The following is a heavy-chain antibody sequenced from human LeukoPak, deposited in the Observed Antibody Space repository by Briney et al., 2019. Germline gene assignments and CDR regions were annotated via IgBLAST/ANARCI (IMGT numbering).Heavy chain of an antibody. D-gene: IGHD3-3*01. CDR1: GYTFTSYD. Sequence: ASVKVSCKASGYTFTSYDINWVRQATGQGLEWMGWMNPNSGNTGYAQKFQGRVTITRNTSISTAYMELSSLRSEDTAVYYCARAKSRYDFWSGYYQFDYWGQGTLVTVSS. J-gene: IGHJ4*02. CDR2: MNPNSGNT. V-gene: IGHV1-8*03. CDR3: ARAKSRYDFWSGYYQFDY.